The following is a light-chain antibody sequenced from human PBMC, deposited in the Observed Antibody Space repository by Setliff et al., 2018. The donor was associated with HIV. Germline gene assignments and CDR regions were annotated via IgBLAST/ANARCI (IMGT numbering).Light chain of an antibody. CDR3: CSYTSSLTYV. CDR2: DVS. V-gene: IGLV2-14*03. J-gene: IGLJ1*01. CDR1: SSDVGSYNF. Sequence: QSALTQPASVSGSPGQSITISCSGPSSDVGSYNFVSWYQQHPGKAPQLSIYDVSQRPSGVSSRFSGSKSGNTASLTISGLQAEDQADYYCCSYTSSLTYVFGTGTKGTVL.